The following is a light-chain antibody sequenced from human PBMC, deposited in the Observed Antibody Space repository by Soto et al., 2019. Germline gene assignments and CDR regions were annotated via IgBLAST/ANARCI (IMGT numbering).Light chain of an antibody. J-gene: IGKJ2*01. CDR2: GVS. Sequence: EIVLTQSPGTLSLSPGERATLSCRASQSVTSSSLAWYQQKPGQAPRLLIYGVSSRATGIPDRFSGSGSGTEYTLTISNLQAEDFAVYYCQQFNNWPHTFGQGTRLEIK. V-gene: IGKV3-20*01. CDR1: QSVTSSS. CDR3: QQFNNWPHT.